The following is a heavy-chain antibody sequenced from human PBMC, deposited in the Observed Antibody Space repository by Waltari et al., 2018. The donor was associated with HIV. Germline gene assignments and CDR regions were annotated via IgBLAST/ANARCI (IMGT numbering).Heavy chain of an antibody. CDR1: GYTFSGYY. D-gene: IGHD3-9*01. V-gene: IGHV1-2*02. CDR3: ARDFPVLRYSLFDP. CDR2: INPNSGDT. J-gene: IGHJ5*02. Sequence: QVQLVQSGAEVKKPGASVTVSCKASGYTFSGYYMHWVRQAPGQGLEWMGWINPNSGDTNYAQKFQGRVTITRDTSISTAFMELSRLTSDDTAVYYCARDFPVLRYSLFDPWGQGTLVTVSS.